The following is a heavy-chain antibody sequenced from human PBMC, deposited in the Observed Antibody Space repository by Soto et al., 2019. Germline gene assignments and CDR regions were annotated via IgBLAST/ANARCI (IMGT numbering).Heavy chain of an antibody. CDR3: LSAAGTGYYYGMDV. V-gene: IGHV4-39*01. J-gene: IGHJ6*02. CDR1: GGSISSSSYY. Sequence: SETLSLTCTVSGGSISSSSYYWGWIRQPPGKGLEWIGSIYYSGSTYYNPSLKSRVTISVDTSKNQFSLKLSSVTAADTAVYYCLSAAGTGYYYGMDVWGQGTTVT. CDR2: IYYSGST. D-gene: IGHD6-13*01.